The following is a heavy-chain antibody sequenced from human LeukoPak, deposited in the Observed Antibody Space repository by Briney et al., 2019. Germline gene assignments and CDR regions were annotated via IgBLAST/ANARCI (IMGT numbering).Heavy chain of an antibody. V-gene: IGHV4-39*07. Sequence: PSETLSLTCTVSGGSISSGDYYWSWIRQPPGKGLEWIGSIYYSGSTYYNPSLKSRVTISVDTSKNQFSLKLSSVTAADTAVYYCARSGIAVAGDFDYWGQGTLVTVSS. CDR1: GGSISSGDYY. CDR2: IYYSGST. CDR3: ARSGIAVAGDFDY. D-gene: IGHD6-19*01. J-gene: IGHJ4*02.